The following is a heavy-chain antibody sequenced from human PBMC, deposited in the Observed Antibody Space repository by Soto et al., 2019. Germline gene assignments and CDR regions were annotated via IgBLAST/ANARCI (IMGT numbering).Heavy chain of an antibody. Sequence: QVELVQSGIEVKNPGSSVKVSCKASGDTFSNYAINWVRQAPGQGLEWVGGIIPFYDKPNYAENFLGRVTISADKFTATAYLEVSSLRSEDTAVYFCARGYRELFFYAMDVWGRGTPVIVSS. D-gene: IGHD3-10*01. V-gene: IGHV1-69*06. CDR2: IIPFYDKP. CDR1: GDTFSNYA. J-gene: IGHJ6*02. CDR3: ARGYRELFFYAMDV.